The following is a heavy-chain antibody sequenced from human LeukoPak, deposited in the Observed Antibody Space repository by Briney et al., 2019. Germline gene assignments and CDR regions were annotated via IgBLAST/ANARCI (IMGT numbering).Heavy chain of an antibody. CDR1: GGTFSSYT. Sequence: SVKVSCKASGGTFSSYTISWVRQAPGQGLEWMGRIIPILGIANYAQKFQGRVTITADKSTSTAYMELSSLRSEDTDVYYCARDSYGNWFDPWGKGTLVTVYS. CDR2: IIPILGIA. V-gene: IGHV1-69*04. CDR3: ARDSYGNWFDP. J-gene: IGHJ5*02. D-gene: IGHD4-17*01.